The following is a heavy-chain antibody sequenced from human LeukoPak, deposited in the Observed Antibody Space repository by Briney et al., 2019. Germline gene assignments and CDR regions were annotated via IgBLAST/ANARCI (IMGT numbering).Heavy chain of an antibody. Sequence: PETLSLTCTVSGGSISSYYWSWIRQPPGKGLEWIGYIYYSGSTNYNPSLKSRVTISVDTSKNQFSLKLSSVTAADTAVYYCARDGNDFWSGYYSRYFDLWGRGTLVTVSS. CDR3: ARDGNDFWSGYYSRYFDL. CDR2: IYYSGST. V-gene: IGHV4-59*01. D-gene: IGHD3-3*01. J-gene: IGHJ2*01. CDR1: GGSISSYY.